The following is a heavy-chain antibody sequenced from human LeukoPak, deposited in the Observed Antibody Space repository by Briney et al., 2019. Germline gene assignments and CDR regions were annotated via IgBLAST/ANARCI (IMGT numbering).Heavy chain of an antibody. CDR1: GYSFSSYW. D-gene: IGHD3-9*01. CDR2: IYPGDSDT. CDR3: ARRGALRYDAFDI. Sequence: GESLKISCKGSGYSFSSYWIAWVRQMPGKGLEWMGIIYPGDSDTRYSPSFQGQVTISVDKSISTAYLQWSSLKASDTAMYYCARRGALRYDAFDIWGQGTMVTVSS. V-gene: IGHV5-51*01. J-gene: IGHJ3*02.